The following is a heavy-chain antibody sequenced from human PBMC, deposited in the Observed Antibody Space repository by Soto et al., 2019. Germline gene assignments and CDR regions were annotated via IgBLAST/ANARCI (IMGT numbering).Heavy chain of an antibody. Sequence: DVQLLESGGGLVQPGGSLRLSCAASGISFRTYAMTWVRQAPGKGLEWVSVISASGITYYADSVKGRFTISRDISNNTLFLKMNSLRADDTAVYYCTKMGTRSWYMDYFDYWGRGSLVTVSS. V-gene: IGHV3-23*01. CDR2: ISASGIT. CDR1: GISFRTYA. CDR3: TKMGTRSWYMDYFDY. D-gene: IGHD6-13*01. J-gene: IGHJ4*02.